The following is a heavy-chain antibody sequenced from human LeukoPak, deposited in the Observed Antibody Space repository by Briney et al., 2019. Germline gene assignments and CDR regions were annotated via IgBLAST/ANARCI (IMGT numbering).Heavy chain of an antibody. CDR2: IYYSGST. V-gene: IGHV4-59*01. CDR3: ARDPGSWSAGLGYYYYMDV. Sequence: SETLSLTCTVSGGSISTYYWSWIRQTPGKGLEWIGYIYYSGSTNYNPSLKGRVTISVDTSKNQFSLKLSSVTAADTAVYYCARDPGSWSAGLGYYYYMDVWGKGTTVTVSS. J-gene: IGHJ6*03. D-gene: IGHD3-10*01. CDR1: GGSISTYY.